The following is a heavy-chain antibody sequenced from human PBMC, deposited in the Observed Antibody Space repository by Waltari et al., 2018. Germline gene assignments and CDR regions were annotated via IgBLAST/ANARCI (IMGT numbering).Heavy chain of an antibody. CDR3: ARGQSKRFLEWLFTYYYYMDV. CDR2: ISSSNDTT. Sequence: EVQLVESGGGLVLSGGSLRLYCAVSGFTFSNYSINWVLRAPGKGLEWVSYISSSNDTTYYADSVKGRVTISRDNAKNSLYLQMNSLRAEDTAVYYCARGQSKRFLEWLFTYYYYMDVWGKGTTVTVSS. V-gene: IGHV3-48*04. D-gene: IGHD3-3*01. CDR1: GFTFSNYS. J-gene: IGHJ6*03.